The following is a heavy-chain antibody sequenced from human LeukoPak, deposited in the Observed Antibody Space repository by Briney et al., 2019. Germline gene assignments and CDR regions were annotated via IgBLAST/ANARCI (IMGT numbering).Heavy chain of an antibody. J-gene: IGHJ4*02. D-gene: IGHD5-24*01. CDR1: GFTFSSYG. V-gene: IGHV3-33*01. CDR3: ARSISRDGYNNLDC. CDR2: IWYDGSNK. Sequence: GGSLRLSCVASGFTFSSYGMHWVRQAPGKGLEWVAVIWYDGSNKYYADSVKGRFTVSRDNSKNTLYLQMNSLRAEDTAVYYCARSISRDGYNNLDCWGQGTLVTVSS.